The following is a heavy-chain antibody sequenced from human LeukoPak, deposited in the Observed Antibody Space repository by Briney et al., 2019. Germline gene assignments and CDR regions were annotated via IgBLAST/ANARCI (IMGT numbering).Heavy chain of an antibody. CDR2: ISGSGAST. CDR3: ARRAGAYSHPYDY. Sequence: GGSLRLSYAASGFTFSSYAMKWVRQASGKGLEWVSTISGSGASTYYADSVKGRFTISRDNAKNSLYLQMNSLRAEDTAVYYCARRAGAYSHPYDYWGQGTLVTVSS. CDR1: GFTFSSYA. J-gene: IGHJ4*02. V-gene: IGHV3-23*01. D-gene: IGHD4/OR15-4a*01.